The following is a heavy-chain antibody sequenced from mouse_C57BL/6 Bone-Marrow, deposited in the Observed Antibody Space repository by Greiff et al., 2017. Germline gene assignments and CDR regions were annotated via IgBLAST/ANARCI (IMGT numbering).Heavy chain of an antibody. D-gene: IGHD2-4*01. CDR2: INPYNGGT. CDR1: GYTFTDYY. V-gene: IGHV1-19*01. CDR3: ASIYYDYDPWFAY. J-gene: IGHJ3*01. Sequence: VQLQQSGPVLVKPGASVKMSCKASGYTFTDYYMNWVKQSHGKSLEWIGVINPYNGGTSYNQKFKGKATLTVDKSSSTAYMELNSLTSEDSAVYYCASIYYDYDPWFAYWGQGTLVTVSA.